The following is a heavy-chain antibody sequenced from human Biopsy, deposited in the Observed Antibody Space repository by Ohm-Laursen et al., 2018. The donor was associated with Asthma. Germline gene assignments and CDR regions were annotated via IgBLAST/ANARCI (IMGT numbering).Heavy chain of an antibody. V-gene: IGHV4-31*02. CDR1: GGSINIGDYY. Sequence: SQTLSLTWTVSGGSINIGDYYWSWIRQHPVKGLKWIGYIYYSGSTYYNPSLKSRVSISLGTSKNQFSLSLTSVTAADTAVYYCARTTYGDDGFDPWGQGTLVTVSS. D-gene: IGHD4-17*01. CDR3: ARTTYGDDGFDP. J-gene: IGHJ5*02. CDR2: IYYSGST.